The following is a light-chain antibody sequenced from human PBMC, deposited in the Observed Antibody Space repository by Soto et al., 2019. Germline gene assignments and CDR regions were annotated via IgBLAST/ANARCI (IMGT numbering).Light chain of an antibody. V-gene: IGKV1-39*01. CDR1: QSISSH. CDR3: QQRSSMPLT. J-gene: IGKJ3*01. Sequence: DIQMTQSPSSLSASVGDRVTITCRASQSISSHLNWYQQKPGKAPQLLIYEASSLQGGVPSRFSGSGSGTDFTLTISRLQADDFAIYYCQQRSSMPLTFGPGTRV. CDR2: EAS.